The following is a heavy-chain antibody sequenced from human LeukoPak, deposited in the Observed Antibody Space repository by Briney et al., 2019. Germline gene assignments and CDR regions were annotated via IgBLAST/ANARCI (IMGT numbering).Heavy chain of an antibody. J-gene: IGHJ4*02. V-gene: IGHV3-9*03. D-gene: IGHD3-9*01. CDR1: GFTFDDYA. Sequence: PGGSLRLSCAASGFTFDDYAMHWVRQAPGKGLEWVSGISWNNGSIGYADSVKGRFTISRDNAKNSLYLQMNSLGAEDMALYYCAKARGYDILTGYSYFDYWGQGTLVTVSS. CDR3: AKARGYDILTGYSYFDY. CDR2: ISWNNGSI.